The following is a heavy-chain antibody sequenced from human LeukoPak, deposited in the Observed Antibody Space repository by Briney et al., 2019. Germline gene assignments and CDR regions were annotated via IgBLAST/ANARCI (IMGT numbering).Heavy chain of an antibody. CDR2: INHSGGT. D-gene: IGHD1-26*01. CDR3: ARDITSGSYGY. Sequence: SETLSLTCAVYGGSFSGYYWSWIRQPPGKGLEWIGEINHSGGTNYNPSLKSRVTTSQDTSRNQFSLKLRSVTAADTAVYYCARDITSGSYGYWGQGTLVTVSS. CDR1: GGSFSGYY. J-gene: IGHJ4*02. V-gene: IGHV4-34*01.